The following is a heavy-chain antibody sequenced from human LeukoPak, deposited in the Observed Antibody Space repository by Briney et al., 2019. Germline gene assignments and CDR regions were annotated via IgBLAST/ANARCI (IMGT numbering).Heavy chain of an antibody. Sequence: PGGSLRLSCAASGFTFSSYAMHWVRQAPGKGLEWVAVISYDGSNKYYADSVKGRFTISRDNSKNTLYLQMNSLRAEDTAVYYCARAGLSALIKNVVRIYYYYYMDVWGKGTTVTVSS. CDR1: GFTFSSYA. V-gene: IGHV3-30*01. D-gene: IGHD2-21*01. J-gene: IGHJ6*03. CDR3: ARAGLSALIKNVVRIYYYYYMDV. CDR2: ISYDGSNK.